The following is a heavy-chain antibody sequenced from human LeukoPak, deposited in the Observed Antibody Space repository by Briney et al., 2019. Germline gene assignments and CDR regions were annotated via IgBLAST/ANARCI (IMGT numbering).Heavy chain of an antibody. CDR3: ARGRVGSSWVNFDY. CDR1: GGSISSYY. J-gene: IGHJ4*02. CDR2: IYYSGST. Sequence: SETLSLTCTVSGGSISSYYWSWIRQPPGKGLEWIGYIYYSGSTNYNPSLKSRVTISVDTSQNQFSLKLSSVTAADTAVYYCARGRVGSSWVNFDYWGQGTLVTVSS. V-gene: IGHV4-59*01. D-gene: IGHD6-13*01.